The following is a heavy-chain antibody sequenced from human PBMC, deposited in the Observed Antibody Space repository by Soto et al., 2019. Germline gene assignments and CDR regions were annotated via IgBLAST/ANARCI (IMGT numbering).Heavy chain of an antibody. D-gene: IGHD3-22*01. CDR3: ARGDKWFRNAPFDY. V-gene: IGHV3-33*01. CDR1: GFTFSSYG. J-gene: IGHJ4*02. CDR2: IWYDGSNK. Sequence: QVQLVESGGGVVQPGRSLRLSCAASGFTFSSYGMHWVRQAPGKGLEWVAVIWYDGSNKYYADSVKGRFTISRDNSKNTLYLQMNSLRAEDTAVYYCARGDKWFRNAPFDYWGQGTLVTVSS.